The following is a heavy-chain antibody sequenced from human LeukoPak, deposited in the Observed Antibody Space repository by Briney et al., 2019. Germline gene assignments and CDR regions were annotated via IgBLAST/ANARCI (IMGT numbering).Heavy chain of an antibody. V-gene: IGHV4-59*08. CDR3: ARSERIIMILGGAFDI. CDR2: IYYSGST. Sequence: SETLSLACTVSGDSISSYCWSWIRQPPGKGLEWIGYIYYSGSTNYSPSLKSRVTISVDTSKKQFSLKLSSVTAADTAVYYCARSERIIMILGGAFDIWGQGTVVTVSS. CDR1: GDSISSYC. D-gene: IGHD3-22*01. J-gene: IGHJ3*02.